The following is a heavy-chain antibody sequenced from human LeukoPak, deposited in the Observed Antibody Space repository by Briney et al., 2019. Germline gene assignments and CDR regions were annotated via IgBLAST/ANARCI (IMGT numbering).Heavy chain of an antibody. CDR2: ISGSGGST. J-gene: IGHJ4*02. V-gene: IGHV3-23*01. D-gene: IGHD6-13*01. Sequence: TGGSLRLSCAAPGFTFSSYAMSWVRQAPGKGLEWVSAISGSGGSTYYADSVKGRFTISRDNSKNTLYLQMNSLRAEDTAVYYCAKLGSSWRDYFDYWGQGTLVTVSS. CDR1: GFTFSSYA. CDR3: AKLGSSWRDYFDY.